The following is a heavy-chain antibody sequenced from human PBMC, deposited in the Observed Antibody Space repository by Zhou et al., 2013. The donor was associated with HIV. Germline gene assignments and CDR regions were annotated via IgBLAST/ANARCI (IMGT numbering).Heavy chain of an antibody. CDR3: AIITIFGVVPPSLGDYYYMDV. V-gene: IGHV1-69*05. CDR2: IIPIFGTA. J-gene: IGHJ6*03. D-gene: IGHD3-3*01. CDR1: GGTFSSYA. Sequence: QVQLVQSGAEVKKPGSSVKVSCKASGGTFSSYAISWVRQAPGQGLEWMGGIIPIFGTANYAQKFQGRVTITTDESTSTAYMELSSLRSEDTAVYYCAIITIFGVVPPSLGDYYYMDVWGKGTTVTVSS.